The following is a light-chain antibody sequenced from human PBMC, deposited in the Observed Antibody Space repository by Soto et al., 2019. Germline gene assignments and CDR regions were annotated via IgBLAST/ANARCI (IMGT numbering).Light chain of an antibody. J-gene: IGLJ2*01. CDR3: CSYADFYWV. Sequence: QSALTQPRSVSGSPGQSVTISCTGTSSDVGDYNYVSWYQQHPGKAPKLIIYDVSKRPSGVPDHFSGSKSGNTASLTISGLQAEDEADYYCCSYADFYWVFGGGPSSPS. CDR2: DVS. V-gene: IGLV2-11*01. CDR1: SSDVGDYNY.